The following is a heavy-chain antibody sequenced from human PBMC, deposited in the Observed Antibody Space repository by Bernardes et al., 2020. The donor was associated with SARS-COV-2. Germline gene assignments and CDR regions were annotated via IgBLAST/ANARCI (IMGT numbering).Heavy chain of an antibody. CDR2: IYSGGST. CDR3: ASPYYDILTGYIDY. V-gene: IGHV3-66*01. D-gene: IGHD3-9*01. J-gene: IGHJ4*02. CDR1: GFTVSSNY. Sequence: GGSLRLSCAASGFTVSSNYMSWVRQAPGKGLEWVSVIYSGGSTYYADSVKGRFTISRDNSKNTLYLQMNSLRAEDTAVYYCASPYYDILTGYIDYWGQGTLVTVSS.